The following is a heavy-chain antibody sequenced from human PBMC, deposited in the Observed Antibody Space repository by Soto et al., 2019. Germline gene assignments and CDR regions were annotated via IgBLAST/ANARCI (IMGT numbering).Heavy chain of an antibody. CDR2: MYPNSGNT. Sequence: ASVKVSCKASGYTFTSYDINWVRQATGQGLEWKGLMYPNSGNTGYAQKFQGRVTMTRNTSISTAYMELSSLRSEDTAVYYCARGLDTVVVPAANLYYYYYMDVWGKGTTVTVSS. CDR3: ARGLDTVVVPAANLYYYYYMDV. J-gene: IGHJ6*03. V-gene: IGHV1-8*01. CDR1: GYTFTSYD. D-gene: IGHD2-2*01.